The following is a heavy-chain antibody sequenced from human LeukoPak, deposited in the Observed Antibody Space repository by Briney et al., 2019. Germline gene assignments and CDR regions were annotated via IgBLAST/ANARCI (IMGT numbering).Heavy chain of an antibody. CDR2: MNPNSGNT. V-gene: IGHV1-8*01. CDR3: ARALSWTTESYYYMDV. Sequence: ASVKVSCKASGYTFTSYVINWVRQATGQGLEWMGWMNPNSGNTGYAQKFQGRVTMAKNTSITTAYMDLSSLISEDTAVYYCARALSWTTESYYYMDVWGKGTTVTVSS. D-gene: IGHD3/OR15-3a*01. CDR1: GYTFTSYV. J-gene: IGHJ6*03.